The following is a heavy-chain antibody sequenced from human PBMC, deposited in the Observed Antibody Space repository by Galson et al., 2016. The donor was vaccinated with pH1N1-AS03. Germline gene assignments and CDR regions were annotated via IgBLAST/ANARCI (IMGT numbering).Heavy chain of an antibody. D-gene: IGHD2-15*01. J-gene: IGHJ4*02. V-gene: IGHV3-9*01. CDR1: GFSFDAYA. Sequence: SLRLSCAGSGFSFDAYAMHWVRQAPGKGLEWVSGIDRHSGTIDYTDSVQGRFTISRDNAKNTLYLQMNSLRADDTALYYCAKSQGYFSAGSCSDLGYFDYWGQGTLVTVSS. CDR2: IDRHSGTI. CDR3: AKSQGYFSAGSCSDLGYFDY.